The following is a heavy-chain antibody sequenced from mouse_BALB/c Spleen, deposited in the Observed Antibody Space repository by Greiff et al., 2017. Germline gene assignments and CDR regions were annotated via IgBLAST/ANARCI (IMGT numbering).Heavy chain of an antibody. CDR3: ARHDGNHPFAY. CDR2: ISSGSSTI. Sequence: DVMLVESGGGLVQPGGSRKLSCAASGFTFSSFGMHWVRQAPEKGLEWVAYISSGSSTIYYADTVKGRFTISRDNPKNTLFLQMTSLRSEDTAMYYCARHDGNHPFAYWGQGTLVTVSA. D-gene: IGHD2-1*01. J-gene: IGHJ3*01. V-gene: IGHV5-17*02. CDR1: GFTFSSFG.